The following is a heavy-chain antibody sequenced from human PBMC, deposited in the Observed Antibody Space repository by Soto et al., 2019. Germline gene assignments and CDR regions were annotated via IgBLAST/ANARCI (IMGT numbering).Heavy chain of an antibody. D-gene: IGHD6-6*01. CDR3: ARGEGMAARHDDYEL. CDR1: GYTFTGYY. CDR2: INPNSGGT. J-gene: IGHJ3*01. Sequence: ASVKVSCKASGYTFTGYYMHWVRQAPGQGLEWMGWINPNSGGTNYAQKFQGRVTMTTDSSASTAYMELRSLRSDDTAIYFCARGEGMAARHDDYELWGQGTMVTVSS. V-gene: IGHV1-2*02.